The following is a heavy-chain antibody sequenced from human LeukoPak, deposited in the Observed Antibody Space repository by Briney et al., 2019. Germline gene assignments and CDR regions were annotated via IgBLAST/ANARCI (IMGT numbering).Heavy chain of an antibody. Sequence: PGGSLRLSCAASGFTFSSYWMHWVRQGPGKGLVWVSRINSDGSSTSYADSVKGRFTISRDNAKNTLYLQMNSLRAEDTAVYYCARVSWITGGAFDYWGQGTLVTVSS. J-gene: IGHJ4*02. CDR2: INSDGSST. CDR1: GFTFSSYW. D-gene: IGHD3-16*01. V-gene: IGHV3-74*01. CDR3: ARVSWITGGAFDY.